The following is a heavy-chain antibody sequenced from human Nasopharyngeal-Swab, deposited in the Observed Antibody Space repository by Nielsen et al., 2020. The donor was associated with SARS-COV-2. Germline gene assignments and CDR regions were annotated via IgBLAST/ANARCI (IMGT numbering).Heavy chain of an antibody. Sequence: ASVKVSCKASGYTFTSYGISWVRQAPGQGLEWMGWISAYNGNTNYAQKLQGRVTMTTDTSTSTAYMELRSLRSEDTAVYYCASYTTVTTRYDYWGQGTLVTVSS. V-gene: IGHV1-18*01. CDR2: ISAYNGNT. CDR1: GYTFTSYG. J-gene: IGHJ4*02. CDR3: ASYTTVTTRYDY. D-gene: IGHD4-17*01.